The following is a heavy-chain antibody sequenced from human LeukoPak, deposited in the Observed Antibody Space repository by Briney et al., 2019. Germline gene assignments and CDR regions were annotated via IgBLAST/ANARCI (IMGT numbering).Heavy chain of an antibody. CDR1: GFTFSSYE. Sequence: GGSLRLSRAASGFTFSSYEMNWVRQAPGKGLEWGSYITSSGDTIYSADSVKGRFTISRENANNSLSLQMNSLRAEDTAVYYCARGGGVAGLGVDYWGQGTLVTVSS. CDR3: ARGGGVAGLGVDY. CDR2: ITSSGDTI. V-gene: IGHV3-48*03. D-gene: IGHD6-19*01. J-gene: IGHJ4*02.